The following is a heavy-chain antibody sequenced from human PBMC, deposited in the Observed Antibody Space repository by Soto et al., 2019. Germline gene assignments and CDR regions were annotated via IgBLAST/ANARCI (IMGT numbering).Heavy chain of an antibody. V-gene: IGHV1-18*01. CDR1: GYTFIRYG. D-gene: IGHD3-16*01. J-gene: IGHJ6*02. CDR2: ISPYNDQT. CDR3: ARGGYYDNVWGKLSHYGLDV. Sequence: ASVQVSCKASGYTFIRYGITWVRQAPGQRLEWMGWISPYNDQTIYAQKLQGRVTMTADTSTRTVYMQLRSLKSDDTAVYYCARGGYYDNVWGKLSHYGLDVWGQGTSVTVSS.